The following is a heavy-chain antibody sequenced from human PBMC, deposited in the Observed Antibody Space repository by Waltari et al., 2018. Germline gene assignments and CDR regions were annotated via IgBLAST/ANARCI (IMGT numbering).Heavy chain of an antibody. CDR1: GFTFKNYA. D-gene: IGHD6-6*01. Sequence: EVQLLESGGGLVQPGGSLTLSCAASGFTFKNYAMSWVRQGPGKGLEWVSGINDNGESTYYADFVKVRITISRDNSKNTLYLRMHSLRAEDTALYYCAKDMTRYSSSSDFDHWGQGTLVTVSS. CDR2: INDNGEST. J-gene: IGHJ4*02. V-gene: IGHV3-23*01. CDR3: AKDMTRYSSSSDFDH.